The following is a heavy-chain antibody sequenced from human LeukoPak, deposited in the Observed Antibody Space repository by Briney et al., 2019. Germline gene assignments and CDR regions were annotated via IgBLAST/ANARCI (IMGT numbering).Heavy chain of an antibody. Sequence: PSETLSLTCAVSGGSISSGGYSWSWVRQAPGKGLEWVSAISGSGGSTYYADSVKGRFTISRDNSKNTLYLQMNSLRAEDTAVYYCAKDLVGGVPAAPFPIDYWGQGTLVTVSS. CDR2: ISGSGGST. V-gene: IGHV3-23*01. CDR1: GGSISSGGYS. D-gene: IGHD2-2*01. J-gene: IGHJ4*02. CDR3: AKDLVGGVPAAPFPIDY.